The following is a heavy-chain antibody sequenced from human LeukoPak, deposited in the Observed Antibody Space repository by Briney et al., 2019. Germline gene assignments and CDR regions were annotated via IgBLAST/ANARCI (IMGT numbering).Heavy chain of an antibody. Sequence: PSETLSLTCAVYGGSFSGYYWSWIRQPPGKGLEWIGEINHSESTNYNPSLKSRVTISVDTSKNQFSLKLSSVTAADTAVYYCARGLPLYCSSTSCYRGDYWGQGTLVTVSS. CDR1: GGSFSGYY. V-gene: IGHV4-34*01. D-gene: IGHD2-2*02. J-gene: IGHJ4*02. CDR2: INHSEST. CDR3: ARGLPLYCSSTSCYRGDY.